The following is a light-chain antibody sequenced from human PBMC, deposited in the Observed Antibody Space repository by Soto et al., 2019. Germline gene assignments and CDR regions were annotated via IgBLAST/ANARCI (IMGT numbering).Light chain of an antibody. CDR1: QTISSW. V-gene: IGKV1-5*03. CDR3: QQHINWPLT. CDR2: KAS. Sequence: DIQMTQSPSTLSGSVGDRVTITCRASQTISSWLAWYQQKPGKAPKLLIYKASTLKSGVPSRFSGGGSGTEFTLTISSLQPDDFATYYCQQHINWPLTFGGGTKVDIK. J-gene: IGKJ4*01.